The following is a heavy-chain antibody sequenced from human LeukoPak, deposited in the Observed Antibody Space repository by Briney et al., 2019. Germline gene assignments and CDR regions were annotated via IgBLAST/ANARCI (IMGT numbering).Heavy chain of an antibody. D-gene: IGHD3-10*01. CDR1: GYSFSNYW. J-gene: IGHJ3*02. Sequence: GESLKISCKASGYSFSNYWIGWVRQMPGKGLEWMGIIYPGDSDAKYSPSFQGQVTISVDKSITTAYLQWSSLKASDTAIYYCARPRNGKYYGAFDIWGQGTMVTVS. CDR3: ARPRNGKYYGAFDI. CDR2: IYPGDSDA. V-gene: IGHV5-51*01.